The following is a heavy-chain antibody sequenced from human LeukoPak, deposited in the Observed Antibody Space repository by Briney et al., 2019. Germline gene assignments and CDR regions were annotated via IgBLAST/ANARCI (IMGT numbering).Heavy chain of an antibody. CDR3: ASNIAAAIGTFDY. CDR1: GGSISSSSYY. D-gene: IGHD6-13*01. Sequence: PSETLSLTCTVSGGSISSSSYYWGWIRQPPGKGLEWIGSIYYSGSTYYNPSLKSRVTISVDTSKNQFSLKLSSVTAADTAVYYCASNIAAAIGTFDYWGQGTLVIVSS. J-gene: IGHJ4*02. V-gene: IGHV4-39*01. CDR2: IYYSGST.